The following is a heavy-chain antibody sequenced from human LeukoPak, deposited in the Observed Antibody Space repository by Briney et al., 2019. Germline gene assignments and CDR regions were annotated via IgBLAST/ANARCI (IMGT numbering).Heavy chain of an antibody. J-gene: IGHJ3*02. CDR2: IYPGDSDT. CDR3: ARRSYEGSTSAFDI. Sequence: GESLNISCRYPGYSFASYWFGWVRHMPGKGLEWIGVIYPGDSDTRYSPSFEGQVTISGDKSTSSAFLQWRSLRASDTAVYYCARRSYEGSTSAFDIWGQGTMVIVSA. CDR1: GYSFASYW. D-gene: IGHD2/OR15-2a*01. V-gene: IGHV5-51*01.